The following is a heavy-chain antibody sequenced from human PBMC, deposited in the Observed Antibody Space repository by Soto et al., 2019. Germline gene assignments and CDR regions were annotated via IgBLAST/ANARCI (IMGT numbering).Heavy chain of an antibody. Sequence: PAGSIEISRAACRESVYISVISGALQTTGEGLEWVSSISGSGDHIYYADSVKGRFTISRDNSENTLYLQMNTLRADDTAVYYCAKKRPPPQYSNRWHYFDDWGQGAVVTVSS. J-gene: IGHJ4*02. CDR2: ISGSGDHI. CDR3: AKKRPPPQYSNRWHYFDD. V-gene: IGHV3-23*01. CDR1: RESVYISV. D-gene: IGHD5-12*01.